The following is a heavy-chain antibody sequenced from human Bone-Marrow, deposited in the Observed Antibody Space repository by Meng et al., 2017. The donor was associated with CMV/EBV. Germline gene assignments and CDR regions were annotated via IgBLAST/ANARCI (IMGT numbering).Heavy chain of an antibody. V-gene: IGHV3-23*01. J-gene: IGHJ6*02. Sequence: GESLKISCAASGFTFSSYAMTWVRQAPGKGLEWVSTIGGSGGSTYHADSVKGRFTISRDNPKNTLYLQMNSLRAEDTAVYYCARDQGLEGYDFWSGSPRYGMDVWGQGTTVTVSS. D-gene: IGHD3-3*01. CDR3: ARDQGLEGYDFWSGSPRYGMDV. CDR1: GFTFSSYA. CDR2: IGGSGGST.